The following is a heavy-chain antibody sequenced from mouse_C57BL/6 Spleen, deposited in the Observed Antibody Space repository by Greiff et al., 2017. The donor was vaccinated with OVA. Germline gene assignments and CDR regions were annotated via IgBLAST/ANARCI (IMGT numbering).Heavy chain of an antibody. CDR3: ARKANDGYAWFAY. D-gene: IGHD2-3*01. CDR1: GYTFTNYW. Sequence: QVQLQQSGAELVRPGTSVKMSCKASGYTFTNYWIGWAKQRPGHGLEWIGDIYPGGGYTNYNEKFKGKATLTADKSSSTAYMQFSSLTSEDSAIYYCARKANDGYAWFAYWGQGTLVTVSA. V-gene: IGHV1-63*01. CDR2: IYPGGGYT. J-gene: IGHJ3*01.